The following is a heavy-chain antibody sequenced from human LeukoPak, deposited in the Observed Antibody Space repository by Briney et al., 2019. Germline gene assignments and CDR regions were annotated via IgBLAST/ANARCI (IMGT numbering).Heavy chain of an antibody. CDR2: INSDGSNT. CDR1: GFTFNRFW. CDR3: TRDYGMAGTTNAFDI. J-gene: IGHJ3*02. D-gene: IGHD1-7*01. Sequence: GGSLRLSCAASGFTFNRFWMHWVRQVPGKGLEWVSLINSDGSNTTYADSVRGRLTTSRDNAKDTVYLQMNSLRPDDTAVYYCTRDYGMAGTTNAFDICRQGMMVVVSS. V-gene: IGHV3-74*03.